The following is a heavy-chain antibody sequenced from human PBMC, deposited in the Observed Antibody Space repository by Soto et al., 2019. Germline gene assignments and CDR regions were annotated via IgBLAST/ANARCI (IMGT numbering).Heavy chain of an antibody. Sequence: EVQLVESGGGLVQPGGSLRLSCAASGFTFSNAWMSWVRQAPGKGLEWVGRIKSKTDGGTTDYAAPVKGRFTISRDDSTNTLYLQMNSLKTEDTAVYYCTTQTRSSGWYLGPGSWELGFRDDAFDIWGQGTMVTVSS. CDR1: GFTFSNAW. CDR3: TTQTRSSGWYLGPGSWELGFRDDAFDI. D-gene: IGHD6-19*01. J-gene: IGHJ3*02. CDR2: IKSKTDGGTT. V-gene: IGHV3-15*01.